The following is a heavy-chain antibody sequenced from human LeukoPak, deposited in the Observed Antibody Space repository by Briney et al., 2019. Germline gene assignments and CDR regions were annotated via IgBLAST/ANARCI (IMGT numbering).Heavy chain of an antibody. CDR3: ARHPSYSSAPHDSC. J-gene: IGHJ4*02. CDR1: GVSIRSYY. D-gene: IGHD6-25*01. V-gene: IGHV4-59*08. Sequence: SETLSLTCTVSGVSIRSYYWSWIRHPPGKALEWIGYIYYSGSTSYNPSLKSRVSMSIDTSKNQFSLRLSFVTAADTAVYYCARHPSYSSAPHDSCWGQRTLVTVSS. CDR2: IYYSGST.